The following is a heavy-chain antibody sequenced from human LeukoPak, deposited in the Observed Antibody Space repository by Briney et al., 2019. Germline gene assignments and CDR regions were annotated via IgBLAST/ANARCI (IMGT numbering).Heavy chain of an antibody. J-gene: IGHJ4*02. CDR1: GFAFTTYA. V-gene: IGHV3-23*01. CDR2: ISPTGGTT. D-gene: IGHD6-13*01. Sequence: GGSLRPSCAASGFAFTTYAMSWVRQAPGKGLEWVSIISPTGGTTYYADSVKGRFTISRDNSKNTLSLQMNSLRAEDAATYYCAKHPLSGNFDYWGQGTLVTVSS. CDR3: AKHPLSGNFDY.